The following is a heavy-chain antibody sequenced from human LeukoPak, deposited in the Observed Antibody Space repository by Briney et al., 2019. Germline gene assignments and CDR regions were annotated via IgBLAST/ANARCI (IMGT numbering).Heavy chain of an antibody. Sequence: GGSLRLSCAASEFSVGSNYMTWVRQAPGKGLEWVSGISGSGESTYYAHSVKGRFTISRDNSKNTLYLQMDSLRAEDTAVYYCAKGGPAGFDPWGQGTLVTVSS. J-gene: IGHJ5*02. CDR2: ISGSGEST. CDR3: AKGGPAGFDP. V-gene: IGHV3-23*01. D-gene: IGHD3-10*01. CDR1: EFSVGSNY.